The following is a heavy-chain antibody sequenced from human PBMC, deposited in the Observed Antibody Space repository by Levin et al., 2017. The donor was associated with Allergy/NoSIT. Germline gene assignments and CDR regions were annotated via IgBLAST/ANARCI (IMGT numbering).Heavy chain of an antibody. V-gene: IGHV3-53*01. J-gene: IGHJ6*02. D-gene: IGHD3-16*01. CDR3: ARGGMSGPYYYYGMDV. Sequence: SCAASGFSVNSIYMSWVRQAPGKGLEWVSVIHSGGSTYYADSVKGRFTLSRVNSKNTLYLQMNSLRAEDTAVYYCARGGMSGPYYYYGMDVWGQGTTVTVSS. CDR1: GFSVNSIY. CDR2: IHSGGST.